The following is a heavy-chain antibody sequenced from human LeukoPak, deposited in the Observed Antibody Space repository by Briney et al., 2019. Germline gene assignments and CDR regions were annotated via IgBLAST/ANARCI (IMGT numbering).Heavy chain of an antibody. CDR1: GGTFSSYA. V-gene: IGHV1-69*13. CDR3: ARGRRIRRGYYYMDV. Sequence: ASVKVSCKASGGTFSSYAISWVRQAPGQGLEWMGGIIPIFGTANYAQKFQGRVTITADESTSTAYMELSSLRSEDTAVYYCARGRRIRRGYYYMDVWGKGTTVTISS. CDR2: IIPIFGTA. D-gene: IGHD2/OR15-2a*01. J-gene: IGHJ6*03.